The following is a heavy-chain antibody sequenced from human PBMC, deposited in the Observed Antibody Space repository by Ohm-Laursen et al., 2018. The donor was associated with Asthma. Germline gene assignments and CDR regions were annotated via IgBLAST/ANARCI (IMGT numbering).Heavy chain of an antibody. CDR3: AKGPRETSALFYRYHGMDV. CDR1: GESFSNSV. J-gene: IGHJ6*02. V-gene: IGHV4-34*01. D-gene: IGHD1-26*01. Sequence: PSETLSLTCALYGESFSNSVWRWIRQPPGKGLEWIGEINYYGSTNYNTSLKSRLTISIDKSKNQFSLRLNSVTAADTAVYYCAKGPRETSALFYRYHGMDVWGQGTSVSISS. CDR2: INYYGST.